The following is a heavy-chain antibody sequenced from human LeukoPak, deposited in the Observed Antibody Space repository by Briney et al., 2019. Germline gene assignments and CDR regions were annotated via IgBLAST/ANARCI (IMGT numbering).Heavy chain of an antibody. D-gene: IGHD1-1*01. Sequence: GASVKVSCKASGYTFTSYYMNWVRQAPGQGLEWMGWMNPNSGNTGYAQKFQGRVTMTRNTSISTAYMELSSLRSEDTAVYYCARARGGTAGFDYWGQGTLVTVSS. CDR1: GYTFTSYY. CDR2: MNPNSGNT. CDR3: ARARGGTAGFDY. J-gene: IGHJ4*02. V-gene: IGHV1-8*02.